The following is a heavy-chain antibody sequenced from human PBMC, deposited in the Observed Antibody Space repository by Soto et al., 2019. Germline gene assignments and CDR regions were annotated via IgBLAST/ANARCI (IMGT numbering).Heavy chain of an antibody. CDR2: IYYSGST. Sequence: SKNLALTCTVSGDSISIYYWSWVRQPPGKGLEWIGYIYYSGSTNYNPSLKSRVTISVDTSKNQFSLKLSSVTAADTAVYYRGMNGYYPFFHYCGQATLVT. V-gene: IGHV4-59*01. CDR1: GDSISIYY. D-gene: IGHD3-9*01. CDR3: GMNGYYPFFHY. J-gene: IGHJ4*02.